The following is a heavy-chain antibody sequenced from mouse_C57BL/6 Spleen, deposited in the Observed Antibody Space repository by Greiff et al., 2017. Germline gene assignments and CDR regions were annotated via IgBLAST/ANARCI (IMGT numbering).Heavy chain of an antibody. D-gene: IGHD1-1*01. CDR3: ARWDTTVVANFDY. CDR1: GYTFTGYY. J-gene: IGHJ2*01. CDR2: INPSTGGT. V-gene: IGHV1-42*01. Sequence: VQLQQPGPELVKPGASVKISCKASGYTFTGYYMNWVKQSPEQSLEWIGEINPSTGGTTYNKKFKAKATLTVDKSSTTAYMQLKSLTSEDSAVYYCARWDTTVVANFDYWGQGTTLTVSS.